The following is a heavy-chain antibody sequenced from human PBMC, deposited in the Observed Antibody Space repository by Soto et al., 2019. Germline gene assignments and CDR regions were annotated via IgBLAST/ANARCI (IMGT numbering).Heavy chain of an antibody. CDR2: LVPLVGIA. CDR1: GGTFSSYT. CDR3: AREGGNYFDY. J-gene: IGHJ4*02. V-gene: IGHV1-69*10. Sequence: SVNVSCKASGGTFSSYTVTWVRQAPGQGLEWMGRLVPLVGIANFAQMFQGRVTITADKSTSTAYMELSSLRSEDTAVYYCAREGGNYFDYWGQGTLVTVSS.